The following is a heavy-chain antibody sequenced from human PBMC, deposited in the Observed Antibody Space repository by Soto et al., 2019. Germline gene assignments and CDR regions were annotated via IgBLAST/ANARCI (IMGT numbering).Heavy chain of an antibody. CDR3: ARGIPTRGYSGYGEEYFDY. Sequence: SETLSLTCTVSGGSISSGGYYWSWIRQHPGKCLEWIGYIYYSGSTYYNPSLKSRVTISVDTSKNQFSLKLSSVTAADTAVYYCARGIPTRGYSGYGEEYFDYWGQGTLVTVSS. V-gene: IGHV4-31*03. CDR2: IYYSGST. CDR1: GGSISSGGYY. D-gene: IGHD5-12*01. J-gene: IGHJ4*02.